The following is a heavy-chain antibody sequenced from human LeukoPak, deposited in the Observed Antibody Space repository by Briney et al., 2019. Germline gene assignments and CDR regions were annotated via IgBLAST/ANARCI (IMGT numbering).Heavy chain of an antibody. CDR3: ARDGCSRTSCYDF. D-gene: IGHD2-2*01. V-gene: IGHV3-7*01. CDR2: IKQDGSEK. J-gene: IGHJ4*02. CDR1: GFTFSSYW. Sequence: PGGSLRLSCAASGFTFSSYWMSWVRQVPGKGLEWVANIKQDGSEKYYVDSVKGRFTISRDNAKDSLYLQMNSLRVEDTAIYYCARDGCSRTSCYDFWGQGTLVTVSS.